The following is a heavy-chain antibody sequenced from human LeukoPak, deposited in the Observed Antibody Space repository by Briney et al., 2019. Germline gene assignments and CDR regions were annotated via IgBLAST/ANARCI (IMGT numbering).Heavy chain of an antibody. CDR3: ASGHRSGSLGTDY. D-gene: IGHD3-10*01. CDR2: IYYSGST. J-gene: IGHJ4*02. CDR1: GGSISSSSYY. Sequence: SETLSLTCTVSGGSISSSSYYWGWIRQPPGKGLEWIGSIYYSGSTYFNPSLKSRVTISVDTSKNQFSLKLSSVTAADTAVYYCASGHRSGSLGTDYWGQGTLVTVSS. V-gene: IGHV4-39*01.